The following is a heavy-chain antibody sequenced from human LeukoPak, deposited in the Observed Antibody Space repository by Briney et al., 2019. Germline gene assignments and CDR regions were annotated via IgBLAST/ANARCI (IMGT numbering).Heavy chain of an antibody. V-gene: IGHV3-66*01. CDR1: GFTFSSYP. Sequence: GGSLRLSCAASGFTFSSYPMSWVRQAPGKGLEWVSVIYSGGSTYYADSVKGRFTISRDNSKNTLYLQMNSLRAEDTAVYYCARDLVGATGGDYWGQGTLVTVSS. CDR2: IYSGGST. CDR3: ARDLVGATGGDY. D-gene: IGHD1-26*01. J-gene: IGHJ4*02.